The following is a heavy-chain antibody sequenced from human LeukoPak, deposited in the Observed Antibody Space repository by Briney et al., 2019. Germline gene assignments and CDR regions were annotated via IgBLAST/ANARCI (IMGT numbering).Heavy chain of an antibody. CDR1: GFTFSSYG. CDR2: IRYDGSNK. J-gene: IGHJ4*02. Sequence: GGSLRLSCAASGFTFSSYGMHWVRQAPGKGLEWVAFIRYDGSNKYYADSVKGRFTISRDNAKNSLYLQMNSLRAEDTAVYYCARGDYYGSGSYCDYWGQGTLVTVSS. CDR3: ARGDYYGSGSYCDY. V-gene: IGHV3-30*02. D-gene: IGHD3-10*01.